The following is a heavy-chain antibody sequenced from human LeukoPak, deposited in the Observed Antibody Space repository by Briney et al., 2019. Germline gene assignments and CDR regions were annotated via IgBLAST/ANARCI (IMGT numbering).Heavy chain of an antibody. CDR3: ARLEGAVAGTYHYHGMHV. V-gene: IGHV5-51*01. D-gene: IGHD6-19*01. CDR2: IYPGDSDT. J-gene: IGHJ6*02. CDR1: GYSFTSYW. Sequence: GESLKISCKGSGYSFTSYWIGWGRQMPGKGLEWMGSIYPGDSDTRYSPSFQGQVTIPADKSISTAYLQWSSLKASDTALYYCARLEGAVAGTYHYHGMHVWGQGTTVTVSS.